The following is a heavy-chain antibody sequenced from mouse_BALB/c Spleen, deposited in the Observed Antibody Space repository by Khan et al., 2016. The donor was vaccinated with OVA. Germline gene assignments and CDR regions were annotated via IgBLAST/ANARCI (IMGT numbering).Heavy chain of an antibody. J-gene: IGHJ4*01. V-gene: IGHV5-17*02. D-gene: IGHD1-2*01. CDR1: GFTFSSFG. CDR2: ISSGSSTI. CDR3: ARGGRQTYAMDY. Sequence: EVKLVESGGGLVQPGGSRKLSCAASGFTFSSFGMHWVRQAPEKGLEWVAYISSGSSTIYYADTVKGRFTISRDNPKNTLFLQMTSLRSEDTAMYYCARGGRQTYAMDYWGQGTSVTVSS.